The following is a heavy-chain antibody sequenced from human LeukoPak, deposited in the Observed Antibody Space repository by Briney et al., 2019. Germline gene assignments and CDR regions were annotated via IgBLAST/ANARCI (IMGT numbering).Heavy chain of an antibody. CDR1: GFTVSVND. CDR3: ASRPVADRV. J-gene: IGHJ4*02. D-gene: IGHD2-2*01. V-gene: IGHV3-53*01. CDR2: IYPGGST. Sequence: GGSLRLSCAASGFTVSVNDMNWVRQAPRKGLEWVSPIYPGGSTHYADSVKGRFTISRDNSKNTVYLQMHNLRAEDTAVYFCASRPVADRVWGQGTLVTVSS.